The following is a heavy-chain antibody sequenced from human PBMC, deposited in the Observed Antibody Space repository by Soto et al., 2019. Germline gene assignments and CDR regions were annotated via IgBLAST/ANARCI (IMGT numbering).Heavy chain of an antibody. D-gene: IGHD3-3*01. CDR3: AKDLPKRLESTIFGVVIPRRVDYYYGMDV. CDR1: GFTFSSYG. CDR2: ISYDGSNK. Sequence: GGSLRLSCAASGFTFSSYGMHWVRQAPGKGLEWVAVISYDGSNKYYADSVKGRFTISRDNSKNTLYLQMNSLRAEDTAVYYCAKDLPKRLESTIFGVVIPRRVDYYYGMDVWGQGTTVTVSS. J-gene: IGHJ6*02. V-gene: IGHV3-30*18.